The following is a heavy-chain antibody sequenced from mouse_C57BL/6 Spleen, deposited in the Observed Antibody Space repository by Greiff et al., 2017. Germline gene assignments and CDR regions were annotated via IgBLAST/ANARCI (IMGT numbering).Heavy chain of an antibody. CDR2: IDPENGDT. CDR3: TTCGKGDFDY. J-gene: IGHJ2*01. V-gene: IGHV14-4*01. CDR1: GFNIKDDY. D-gene: IGHD1-1*01. Sequence: EVQLQQSGAELVRPGASVKLSCTASGFNIKDDYMHWVKQRPEQGLEWIGWIDPENGDTEYASKFQGKATITADTSSNTAYLQLSSLTSEDTAVYYCTTCGKGDFDYWGQGTTLTVSS.